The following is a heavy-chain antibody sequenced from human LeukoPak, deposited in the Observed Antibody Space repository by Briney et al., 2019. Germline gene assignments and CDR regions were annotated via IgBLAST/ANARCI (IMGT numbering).Heavy chain of an antibody. CDR1: GYTLIELS. CDR3: ARGSGSSLQHYYGMDV. CDR2: FDPEDGET. Sequence: ASVKVSCKVSGYTLIELSMHWVRQAPGKGLEWMGGFDPEDGETIYAQKFQGRVTMTEDTSTDTAYMEVSSLTSEDTAVYYCARGSGSSLQHYYGMDVWGQGTTVTVSS. V-gene: IGHV1-24*01. J-gene: IGHJ6*02. D-gene: IGHD3-10*01.